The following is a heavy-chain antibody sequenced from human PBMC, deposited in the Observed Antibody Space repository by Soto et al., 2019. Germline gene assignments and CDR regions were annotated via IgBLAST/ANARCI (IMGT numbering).Heavy chain of an antibody. CDR1: GFTFSDYY. CDR3: AKAPQWLGPEYFQH. J-gene: IGHJ1*01. D-gene: IGHD6-19*01. CDR2: ISSSGSTV. Sequence: GGSLRLSCAASGFTFSDYYMSWIRQAPGKGLEWVSYISSSGSTVYYADSVKGRFTISRDNAKNSLYLQMNSLRAEDTAVYYCAKAPQWLGPEYFQHWGQGTLVTVSS. V-gene: IGHV3-11*01.